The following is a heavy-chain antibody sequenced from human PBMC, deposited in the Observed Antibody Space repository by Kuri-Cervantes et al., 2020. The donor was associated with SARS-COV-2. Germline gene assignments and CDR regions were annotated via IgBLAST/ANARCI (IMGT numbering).Heavy chain of an antibody. V-gene: IGHV1-69*05. J-gene: IGHJ5*02. D-gene: IGHD3-3*01. CDR1: GGTFSSYA. CDR3: ASTIFGVDNWFDP. CDR2: IIPIFGTA. Sequence: SVKVSCKASGGTFSSYAISWVRQAPGQGLEWMGGIIPIFGTANYAQKFQGRVTITTDESTSTAYMELSSLRSEDTAVYYCASTIFGVDNWFDPWDQGTLVTVSS.